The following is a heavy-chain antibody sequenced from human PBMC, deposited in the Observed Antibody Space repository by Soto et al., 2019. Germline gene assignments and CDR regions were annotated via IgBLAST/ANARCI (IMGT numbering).Heavy chain of an antibody. CDR3: ARDIVVVPAATHYYYYGMDV. CDR1: GFTFSSYW. J-gene: IGHJ6*02. Sequence: GGSLRLSCAASGFTFSSYWMHWVRQAPGKGLVWVSRINSDGSSTSYADSVKGRFTISRDNAKNTLYLQMNSLRAEDTAVYYCARDIVVVPAATHYYYYGMDVWGQGTTVTVSS. V-gene: IGHV3-74*01. D-gene: IGHD2-2*01. CDR2: INSDGSST.